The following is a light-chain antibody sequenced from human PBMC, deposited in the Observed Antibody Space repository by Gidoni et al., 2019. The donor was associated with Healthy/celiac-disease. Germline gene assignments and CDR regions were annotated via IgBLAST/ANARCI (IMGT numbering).Light chain of an antibody. CDR1: SSDVGSYNL. Sequence: QSALTQPASVSGSPGQSITISCTGTSSDVGSYNLVSWYQQHPGKAPKLMMYEVSKRPSGVSNRFSGSKSGNTASLTISGLQAEDEADYYCCSYAGSSTEVFGGGTKLTVL. J-gene: IGLJ3*02. V-gene: IGLV2-23*02. CDR3: CSYAGSSTEV. CDR2: EVS.